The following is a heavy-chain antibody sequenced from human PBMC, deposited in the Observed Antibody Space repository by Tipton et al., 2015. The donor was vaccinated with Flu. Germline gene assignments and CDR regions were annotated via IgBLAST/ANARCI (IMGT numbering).Heavy chain of an antibody. CDR1: GGSFSGYF. CDR3: AKAAAYCGGDCRSRNYYGMDV. CDR2: ISGSGGST. D-gene: IGHD2-21*02. V-gene: IGHV3-23*01. Sequence: SLRLSCAVYGGSFSGYFWSWVRQPPGKGLEWVSTISGSGGSTYYADSVKGRFTISRDNSKNTLYLQMSSLRAEDTAVYFCAKAAAYCGGDCRSRNYYGMDVWGQGTTVTVSS. J-gene: IGHJ6*02.